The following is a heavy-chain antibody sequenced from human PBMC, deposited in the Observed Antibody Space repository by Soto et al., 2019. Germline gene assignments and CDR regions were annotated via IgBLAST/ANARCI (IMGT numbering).Heavy chain of an antibody. V-gene: IGHV5-51*01. CDR2: IYPGDSDT. D-gene: IGHD2-2*01. J-gene: IGHJ4*02. Sequence: GESLKISCKGSGYSFTSYWIGWVRQMPGKGLEWMGIIYPGDSDTRYSPSFQGQVTISADKSISTAYLQWSSLKASDTAMYYCARRSTPCSSTSCSFDYWGQGTLVTVSS. CDR1: GYSFTSYW. CDR3: ARRSTPCSSTSCSFDY.